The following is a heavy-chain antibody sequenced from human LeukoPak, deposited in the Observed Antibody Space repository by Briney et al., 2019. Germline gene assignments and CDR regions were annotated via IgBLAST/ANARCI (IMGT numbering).Heavy chain of an antibody. CDR1: GYTFTSYA. V-gene: IGHV1-18*01. D-gene: IGHD3-3*01. CDR2: ISAYNGNT. Sequence: ASVKVSCKASGYTFTSYAMNWVRQAPGQGLEWMGWISAYNGNTNYAQKLQGRVTMTTDTSTSTAYMGLRSLRSDDTAVYYCARGITIFGVVILDYWGQGTLVTVSS. J-gene: IGHJ4*02. CDR3: ARGITIFGVVILDY.